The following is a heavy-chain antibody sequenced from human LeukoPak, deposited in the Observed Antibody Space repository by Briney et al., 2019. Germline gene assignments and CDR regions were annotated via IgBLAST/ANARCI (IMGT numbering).Heavy chain of an antibody. CDR1: GFTVSSNY. J-gene: IGHJ4*02. CDR3: ARVRDGDYYDY. D-gene: IGHD4-17*01. CDR2: IYSGGST. V-gene: IGHV3-66*01. Sequence: GGPLRLSCAASGFTVSSNYMSWVRQAPGKGLEWVSVIYSGGSTYYADSVKGRFTISRDNSKNTLYLQMNSLRADDTAVYYCARVRDGDYYDYWGQGTQVTVSS.